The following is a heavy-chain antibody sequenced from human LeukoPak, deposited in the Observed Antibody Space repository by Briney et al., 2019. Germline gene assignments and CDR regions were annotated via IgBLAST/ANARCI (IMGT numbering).Heavy chain of an antibody. Sequence: GGSLRLSCAASGFTFSNFWMHWVRQAPGKGLVWVSRINSDGSSTSYADSVKGRVTISRDNAKKTLYLQMNSLRAEDTAVYCCTRGRSGHYFDYWGQGTLVTVSS. J-gene: IGHJ4*02. CDR2: INSDGSST. V-gene: IGHV3-74*01. CDR3: TRGRSGHYFDY. D-gene: IGHD5-12*01. CDR1: GFTFSNFW.